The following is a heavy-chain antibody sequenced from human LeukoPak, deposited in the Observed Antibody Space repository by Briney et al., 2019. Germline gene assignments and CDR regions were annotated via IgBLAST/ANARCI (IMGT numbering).Heavy chain of an antibody. CDR3: ARSRIAAAGTFDY. D-gene: IGHD6-13*01. CDR2: INPNSGGT. J-gene: IGHJ4*02. Sequence: ASVKVSCKASGYTFTGYYMHWVRQAPGQGLEWMGWINPNSGGTNYAQKFQGRVTMTRDTSISTAYMELSRLRSDDTAVYCCARSRIAAAGTFDYWGQGTLVTVSS. CDR1: GYTFTGYY. V-gene: IGHV1-2*02.